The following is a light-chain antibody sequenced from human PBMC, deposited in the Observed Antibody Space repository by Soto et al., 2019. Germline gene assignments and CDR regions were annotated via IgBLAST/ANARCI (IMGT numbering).Light chain of an antibody. CDR1: QSVSSN. J-gene: IGKJ1*01. CDR2: GAF. V-gene: IGKV3-15*01. CDR3: QQYNDWPLA. Sequence: EIVMTQSPVTLSVSPGERVTLSCRASQSVSSNLAWYQQKPGQAPSLLIYGAFTRATGIPARFSGTGSGTELTLTISSLQSEDFALYYWQQYNDWPLAFGQGTKVDI.